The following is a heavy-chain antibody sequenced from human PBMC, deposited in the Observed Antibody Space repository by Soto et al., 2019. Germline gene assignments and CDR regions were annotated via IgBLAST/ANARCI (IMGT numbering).Heavy chain of an antibody. CDR3: TGGHGDFAGDFDS. V-gene: IGHV1-18*04. J-gene: IGHJ4*02. D-gene: IGHD4-17*01. Sequence: QGQLVQSGAEVKKPGASVKVSCKASGYTFNKYSISWVRQAPGQGLEWMGWISASNGNTDFAQKFQGRVTMAIDTSTSTAYMELRSLRSDATAVFYCTGGHGDFAGDFDSWGQGTLVTVSS. CDR2: ISASNGNT. CDR1: GYTFNKYS.